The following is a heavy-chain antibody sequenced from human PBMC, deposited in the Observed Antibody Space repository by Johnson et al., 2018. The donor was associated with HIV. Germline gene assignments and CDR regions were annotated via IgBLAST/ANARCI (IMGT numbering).Heavy chain of an antibody. D-gene: IGHD6-19*01. CDR3: AREDFRTHSGWYGGALDI. Sequence: QVQLVESGGGVVQPGRSLRLSCVASGFTFSNYAMHWVRQAPGKGLEWVAVISFDGGTKYHADSVKGRFTISRDNSKNTLYLQMNSLRAEDTAVYFCAREDFRTHSGWYGGALDIWGQGAMVTVSS. J-gene: IGHJ3*02. CDR1: GFTFSNYA. V-gene: IGHV3-30-3*01. CDR2: ISFDGGTK.